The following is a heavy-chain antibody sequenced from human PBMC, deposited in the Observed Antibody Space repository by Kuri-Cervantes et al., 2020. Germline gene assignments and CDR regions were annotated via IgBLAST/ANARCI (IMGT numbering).Heavy chain of an antibody. CDR2: INPNSGGT. D-gene: IGHD3-22*01. CDR1: GYTFTGYY. Sequence: ASVKVSCKASGYTFTGYYMHWVRQAPGQGLEWMGWINPNSGGTNYAQKLQGRVTMTTDTSTSTAYMELRSLRSDDTAVYYCARDTRPYYYDSNAFDIWGQGTMVTVSS. CDR3: ARDTRPYYYDSNAFDI. V-gene: IGHV1-2*02. J-gene: IGHJ3*02.